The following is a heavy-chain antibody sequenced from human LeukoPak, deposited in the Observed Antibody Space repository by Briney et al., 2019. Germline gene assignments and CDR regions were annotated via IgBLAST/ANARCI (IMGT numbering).Heavy chain of an antibody. CDR2: IYYSGST. J-gene: IGHJ4*02. CDR1: GGSISSYY. V-gene: IGHV4-39*07. D-gene: IGHD3-10*01. Sequence: SETLSLTCTVSGGSISSYYWSWIRQPPGKGLEWIGSIYYSGSTYYNPSLKSRVTISVDTSKNQFSLKLSSVTAADTAVYYCARGYYGSGSFDYWGQGTLVTVSS. CDR3: ARGYYGSGSFDY.